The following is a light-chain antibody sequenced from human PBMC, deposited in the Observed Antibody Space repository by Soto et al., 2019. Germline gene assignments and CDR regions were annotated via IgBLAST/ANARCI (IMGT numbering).Light chain of an antibody. CDR3: QQGYNRPT. J-gene: IGKJ5*01. V-gene: IGKV3-11*01. CDR2: DAS. Sequence: IVLTQSPATLSLSPGESATLSCRASQSVGTYLAWYQQKPGQAPSLLIYDASNRATGIPARFSGSGSGTDFTLTISSAEPEYFAVYYCQQGYNRPTFGQGTRLEIK. CDR1: QSVGTY.